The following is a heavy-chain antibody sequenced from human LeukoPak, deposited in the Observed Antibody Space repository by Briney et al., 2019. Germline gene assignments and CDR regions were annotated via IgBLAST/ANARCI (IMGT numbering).Heavy chain of an antibody. D-gene: IGHD5-12*01. J-gene: IGHJ4*02. CDR3: ARRLYSGDEAYDY. Sequence: TGESLKISCKGSGYSFTSYWINWVRQMPGKGLEWVGRIDPSDSYTKYSPSFQVHVTISAGKSISTAYLQWSSLKASDTAMYYCARRLYSGDEAYDYWGQGTLVTVSP. CDR1: GYSFTSYW. CDR2: IDPSDSYT. V-gene: IGHV5-10-1*01.